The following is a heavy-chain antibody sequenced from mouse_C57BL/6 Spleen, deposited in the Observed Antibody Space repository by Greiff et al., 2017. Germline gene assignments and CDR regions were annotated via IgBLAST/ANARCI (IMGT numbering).Heavy chain of an antibody. J-gene: IGHJ1*03. CDR3: ARKDGYSWYFDV. V-gene: IGHV1-69*01. CDR2: IDPSDSYT. CDR1: GYTFTSYW. D-gene: IGHD2-3*01. Sequence: VQLQQPGAELVMPGASVKLSCKASGYTFTSYWMHWVKQRPGQGLEWIGEIDPSDSYTNYNQKFKGKSTLTVDKSSSTAYMQLSSLTSEYSAVYYCARKDGYSWYFDVWGTGTTVTVSS.